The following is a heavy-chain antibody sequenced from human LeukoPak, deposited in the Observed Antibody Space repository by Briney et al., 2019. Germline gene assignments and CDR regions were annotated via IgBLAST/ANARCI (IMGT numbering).Heavy chain of an antibody. D-gene: IGHD3-22*01. V-gene: IGHV4-34*01. J-gene: IGHJ4*02. Sequence: SETLSLTCAVYGESLSGYYWSWIRQPPGKGLEWIGEINHSGSTNYNPSLKSRVTISVDTSKNQFSLKLSSVTAADTAVYYCAREYYYDSSGSWGYWGQGTLVTVSS. CDR2: INHSGST. CDR1: GESLSGYY. CDR3: AREYYYDSSGSWGY.